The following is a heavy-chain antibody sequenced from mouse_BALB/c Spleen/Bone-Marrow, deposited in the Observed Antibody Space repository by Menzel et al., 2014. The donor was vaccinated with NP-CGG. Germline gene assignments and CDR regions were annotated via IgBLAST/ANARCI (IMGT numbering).Heavy chain of an antibody. CDR2: ISYSGST. Sequence: VQLKESGPGLVKPSQSLSLTCTVTGYSITSDYAWNWIRQFPGNKLEWMDYISYSGSTSYNPSLKSRISITRDTSKNQCILQLNSVTAEGTATYDCARSADWYFDVWGAGTTVTGSS. V-gene: IGHV3-2*02. J-gene: IGHJ1*01. CDR3: ARSADWYFDV. CDR1: GYSITSDYA.